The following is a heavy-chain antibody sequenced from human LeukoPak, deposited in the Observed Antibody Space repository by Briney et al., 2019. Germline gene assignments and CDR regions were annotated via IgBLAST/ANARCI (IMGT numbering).Heavy chain of an antibody. Sequence: SETLSLTCTVSGGSINSGSFYWNWIRQSAGKGLEWIGHIYTSGTTNCNPSLRSRVTISIDTSKKHFFLKLKSVTAADTAVYYCARVTTYYYGSGPFDPWGQGTLVTVSS. D-gene: IGHD3-10*01. J-gene: IGHJ5*02. CDR3: ARVTTYYYGSGPFDP. V-gene: IGHV4-61*09. CDR2: IYTSGTT. CDR1: GGSINSGSFY.